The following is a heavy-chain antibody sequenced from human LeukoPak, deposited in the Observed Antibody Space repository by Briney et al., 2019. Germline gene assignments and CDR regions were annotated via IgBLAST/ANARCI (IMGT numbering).Heavy chain of an antibody. CDR2: INPNSGGT. J-gene: IGHJ4*02. CDR1: GYTFTGYY. D-gene: IGHD1-26*01. Sequence: ASVKVSCKSSGYTFTGYYMHWARQAPGPGLGWMGWINPNSGGTNYAQKFQGRVTMTRDKSISTAYMELSRLRTDDTAVYYCAPSGEVGALPEMYYWGQGTLVTVSS. V-gene: IGHV1-2*02. CDR3: APSGEVGALPEMYY.